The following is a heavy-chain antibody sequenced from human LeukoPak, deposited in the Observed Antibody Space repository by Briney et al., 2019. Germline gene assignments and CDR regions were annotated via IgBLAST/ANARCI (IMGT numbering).Heavy chain of an antibody. CDR2: ISAYNGNT. Sequence: ASVKVSCKASGYTFTSYGISWVRQAPGQGLEWMGWISAYNGNTNYAQKLQGRVTMTTDTSTSTAYMELRSLRSDDTAVYYCARDNGLELVALDAFDIWGQGTMVTVSS. V-gene: IGHV1-18*01. CDR3: ARDNGLELVALDAFDI. D-gene: IGHD3-10*01. J-gene: IGHJ3*02. CDR1: GYTFTSYG.